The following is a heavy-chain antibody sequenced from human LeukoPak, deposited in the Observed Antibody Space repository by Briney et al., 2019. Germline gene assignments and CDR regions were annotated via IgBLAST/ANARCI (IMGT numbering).Heavy chain of an antibody. CDR2: INHSGST. D-gene: IGHD6-13*01. Sequence: SGTLSLTCAVYGGSFSGYYWSWIRQPPGKGLEWIGEINHSGSTNYNPSLKSRVTISVDTSKNQFSLKLSSVTAADTAVYYCARGSSNIAALATAYPFDYWGQGTLVTVSS. J-gene: IGHJ4*02. CDR3: ARGSSNIAALATAYPFDY. V-gene: IGHV4-34*01. CDR1: GGSFSGYY.